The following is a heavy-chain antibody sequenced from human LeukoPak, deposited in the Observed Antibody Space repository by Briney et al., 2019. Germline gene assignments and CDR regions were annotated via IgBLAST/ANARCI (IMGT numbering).Heavy chain of an antibody. D-gene: IGHD3-10*01. CDR2: IIPIFGTA. Sequence: SVKVSCTASGGTFSSYAISWVRQAPGQGLEWMGGIIPIFGTANYAQKFQGRVTITADESTSTAYMELSSLRSDDTAVYYCARARGGGDLYYYGSGDNYYFDYWGQGTLVTVSS. CDR1: GGTFSSYA. V-gene: IGHV1-69*13. CDR3: ARARGGGDLYYYGSGDNYYFDY. J-gene: IGHJ4*02.